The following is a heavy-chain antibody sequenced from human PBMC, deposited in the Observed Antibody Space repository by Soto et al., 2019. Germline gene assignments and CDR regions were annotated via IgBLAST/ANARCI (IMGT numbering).Heavy chain of an antibody. Sequence: QVQLVQSGAEVKKPGASVKVSCKASGYTFTSYGISWVRQAPGQGLEWMGWISAYNGNTNYAQKLQGRDTMTTDTATSTAYIELRSLRSDDTAVYYCARVSMVRGNDGFDIWGQGTMVTVSS. CDR1: GYTFTSYG. CDR2: ISAYNGNT. J-gene: IGHJ3*02. D-gene: IGHD3-10*01. CDR3: ARVSMVRGNDGFDI. V-gene: IGHV1-18*01.